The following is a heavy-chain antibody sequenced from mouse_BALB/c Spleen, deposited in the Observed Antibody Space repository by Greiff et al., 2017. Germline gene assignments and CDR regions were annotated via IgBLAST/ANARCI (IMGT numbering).Heavy chain of an antibody. V-gene: IGHV1-14*01. Sequence: VQLQQSGPELVKPGASVKMSCKASGYTFTSYVMHWVKQKPGQGLEWIGYINPYNDGTKYNEKFKGKATLTSDKSSSTAYMELSSLTSEDSAVYYCAREDGYYGNYYAMDYWGQGTSVTVSS. D-gene: IGHD2-3*01. J-gene: IGHJ4*01. CDR3: AREDGYYGNYYAMDY. CDR2: INPYNDGT. CDR1: GYTFTSYV.